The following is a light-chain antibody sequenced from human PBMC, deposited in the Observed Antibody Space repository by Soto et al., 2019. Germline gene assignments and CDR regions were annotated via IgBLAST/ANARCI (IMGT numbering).Light chain of an antibody. CDR3: SSYTSSSTPYV. J-gene: IGLJ1*01. CDR2: EVS. CDR1: SSDVGGYNY. V-gene: IGLV2-14*01. Sequence: QSALTQPASVSGSPGQSITISCTGTSSDVGGYNYVSWYQQHPGKAPKLMIYEVSNRPSGVSNRFSGSKSGNTASLNISGLQAEYEADYYCSSYTSSSTPYVFGTGTKVTVL.